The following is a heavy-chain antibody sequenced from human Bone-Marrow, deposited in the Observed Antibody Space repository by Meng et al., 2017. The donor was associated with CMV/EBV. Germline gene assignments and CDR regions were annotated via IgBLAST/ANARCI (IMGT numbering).Heavy chain of an antibody. Sequence: GGSLRLSCAASGFTFSSYSMNWVRQAPGKGLEWVSSISSSSSYIYDADSVKGRFTISRDNAKNSLYLQMNSLRAEDTAVYYCGRGLSGWTQKSYNWFDPWGQGTLVTVSS. CDR1: GFTFSSYS. CDR2: ISSSSSYI. D-gene: IGHD6-19*01. J-gene: IGHJ5*02. V-gene: IGHV3-21*01. CDR3: GRGLSGWTQKSYNWFDP.